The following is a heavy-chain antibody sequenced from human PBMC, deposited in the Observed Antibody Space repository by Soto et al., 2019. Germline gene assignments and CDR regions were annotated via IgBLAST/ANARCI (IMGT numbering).Heavy chain of an antibody. D-gene: IGHD2-2*01. Sequence: PSETLSLTCAVYGGSFSGYYWSWIRQPPGKGLEWIGEINHSGSTNYNPSLKSRVTISVDKSKNQFSLKLSSVTAADTAVYYCARASRDQLLFSYYYYYMDVWGKGTTVTVSS. J-gene: IGHJ6*03. CDR1: GGSFSGYY. CDR2: INHSGST. V-gene: IGHV4-34*01. CDR3: ARASRDQLLFSYYYYYMDV.